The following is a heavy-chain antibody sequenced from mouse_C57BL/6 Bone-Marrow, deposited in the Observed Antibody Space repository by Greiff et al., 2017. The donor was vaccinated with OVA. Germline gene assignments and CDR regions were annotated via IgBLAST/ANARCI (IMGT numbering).Heavy chain of an antibody. V-gene: IGHV1-63*01. CDR3: ARGYSHWYFDV. D-gene: IGHD2-12*01. CDR2: IYPGGGYT. CDR1: GYTFTNYW. J-gene: IGHJ1*03. Sequence: QVQLQQSGAELVRPGTSVKMSCKASGYTFTNYWIGWAKQRPGHGLEWIGDIYPGGGYTNYNEKFKGKATLTADKSSSTAYMQFSSLTSEDSAIYYWARGYSHWYFDVWGTGTTVTVSS.